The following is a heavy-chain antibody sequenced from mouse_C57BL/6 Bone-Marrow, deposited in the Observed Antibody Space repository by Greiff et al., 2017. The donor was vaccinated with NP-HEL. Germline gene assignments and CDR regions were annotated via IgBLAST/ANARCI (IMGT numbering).Heavy chain of an antibody. J-gene: IGHJ2*01. V-gene: IGHV1-26*01. CDR3: ARYDYDEGASHYFDY. D-gene: IGHD2-4*01. CDR2: INPNNGGT. Sequence: VQLQQSGPELVKPGASVKISCKASGYTFTDYYMNWVKQSHGKSLEWIGDINPNNGGTSYNQKFKGKATLNVDKSSSTAYMELRSLTSEDSAVYYCARYDYDEGASHYFDYWGQGTTLTVSS. CDR1: GYTFTDYY.